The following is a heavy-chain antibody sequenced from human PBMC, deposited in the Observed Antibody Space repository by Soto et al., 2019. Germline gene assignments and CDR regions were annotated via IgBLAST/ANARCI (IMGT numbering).Heavy chain of an antibody. CDR1: GFTFSSYA. D-gene: IGHD2-15*01. Sequence: QVQLVESGGGVVQPGRSLRLSCAASGFTFSSYAMHWVRQAPGKGLEWVAVISYDGSNKYYADSVKGRFTISRDNSKNTLYLQMNSLIAEDTAVYYCARDLGLLLMGYGMDVWGRGTTVTVSS. J-gene: IGHJ6*02. V-gene: IGHV3-30-3*01. CDR2: ISYDGSNK. CDR3: ARDLGLLLMGYGMDV.